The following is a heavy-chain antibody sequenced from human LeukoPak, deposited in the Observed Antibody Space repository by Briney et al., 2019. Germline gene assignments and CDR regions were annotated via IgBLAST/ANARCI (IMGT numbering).Heavy chain of an antibody. V-gene: IGHV4-34*01. D-gene: IGHD3-10*01. Sequence: GSLRLSCAASGFTFSSYAMSWVRQPPGKGLEWIGEINHSGSTNYNPSLKSRVTISVDTSKNQFSLKLSSVTAADTAVYYCARRGLLWFGELSPKAWFDPWGQGTLVTVSS. J-gene: IGHJ5*02. CDR1: GFTFSSYA. CDR3: ARRGLLWFGELSPKAWFDP. CDR2: INHSGST.